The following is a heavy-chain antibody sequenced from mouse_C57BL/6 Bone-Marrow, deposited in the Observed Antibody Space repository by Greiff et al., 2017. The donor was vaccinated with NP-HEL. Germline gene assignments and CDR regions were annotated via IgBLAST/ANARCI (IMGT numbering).Heavy chain of an antibody. J-gene: IGHJ3*01. CDR2: IYPRSGNT. CDR1: GYTFTSYG. D-gene: IGHD1-1*01. Sequence: QVQLQQSGAELARPGASVKLSCKASGYTFTSYGISWMKQRTGQGLEWIGEIYPRSGNTYYNEKFKGKATLTADKSSSTAYMELRSLTSEDSAVYFCARLNPLIDYYGLAWFAYWGQGTLVTVSA. V-gene: IGHV1-81*01. CDR3: ARLNPLIDYYGLAWFAY.